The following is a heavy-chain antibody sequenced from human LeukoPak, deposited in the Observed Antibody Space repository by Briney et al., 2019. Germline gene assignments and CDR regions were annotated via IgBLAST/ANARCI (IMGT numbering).Heavy chain of an antibody. Sequence: SETLSVTCAVYGGSFSGYLYNWIRQTPGQGLEWIGEINHSGDTNYNPSLKSRVTMSVDSSKNQLSLSLSSLTAADTAVYYCARHLRLLESPFPPRAFDIWGQGTTVTVSS. D-gene: IGHD3-3*01. CDR1: GGSFSGYL. J-gene: IGHJ3*02. CDR2: INHSGDT. CDR3: ARHLRLLESPFPPRAFDI. V-gene: IGHV4-34*01.